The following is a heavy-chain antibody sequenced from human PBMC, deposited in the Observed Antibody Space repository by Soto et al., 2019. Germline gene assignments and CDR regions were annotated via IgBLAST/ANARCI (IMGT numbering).Heavy chain of an antibody. D-gene: IGHD3-22*01. CDR1: GYTFTSYW. CDR2: IYPGDSDT. Sequence: VESLIISCNISGYTFTSYWIVWVLQMPGKCLEWMGIIYPGDSDTRYSPSFQGQVTISADKSISTAYLQWSSLKASDTAMYYCASHPRGSGSRGYYYCDYWGQGTLVTVSS. CDR3: ASHPRGSGSRGYYYCDY. V-gene: IGHV5-51*01. J-gene: IGHJ4*02.